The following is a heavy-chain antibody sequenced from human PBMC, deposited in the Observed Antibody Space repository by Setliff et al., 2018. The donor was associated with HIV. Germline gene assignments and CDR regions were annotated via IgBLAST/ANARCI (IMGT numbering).Heavy chain of an antibody. CDR2: ITPILNIA. CDR1: GGTITSYT. J-gene: IGHJ4*02. Sequence: SVKVSCKASGGTITSYTISWVRQAPGQGLEWMGRITPILNIANYAQKFQGRVTITADKSTNTAYMELSSLRSEDTAVYYCARSTATFAGWFSDFWGQGTLVTVSS. V-gene: IGHV1-69*02. D-gene: IGHD4-17*01. CDR3: ARSTATFAGWFSDF.